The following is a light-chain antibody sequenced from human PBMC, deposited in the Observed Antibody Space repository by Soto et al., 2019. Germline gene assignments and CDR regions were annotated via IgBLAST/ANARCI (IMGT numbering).Light chain of an antibody. CDR1: QTPVYSDGVTY. J-gene: IGKJ1*01. V-gene: IGKV2-30*01. CDR2: QVS. CDR3: MQAAQLPCT. Sequence: EDLMTPSPVSLPFTLGQPASISWRSSQTPVYSDGVTYLNWFQQRPGQSPRRLIYQVSIRESGVPDRFSGSGSGTDFTLRISRVEAEDVGFYYCMQAAQLPCTVGEGTKVDI.